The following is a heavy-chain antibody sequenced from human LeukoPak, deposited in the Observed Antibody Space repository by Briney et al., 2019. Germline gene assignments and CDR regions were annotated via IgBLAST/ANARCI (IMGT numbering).Heavy chain of an antibody. D-gene: IGHD3-10*01. CDR3: ANLNYGSGSYNWFDP. CDR2: ITSSSTYT. V-gene: IGHV3-21*01. J-gene: IGHJ5*02. CDR1: GFSFSSYN. Sequence: GGSLRLSCAASGFSFSSYNMNWVRQTPGKGLEWVSSITSSSTYTFYADSVKGRFTISRDNARNSLYLQMNSLRAEDTAVYYCANLNYGSGSYNWFDPWGQGTLVTVSS.